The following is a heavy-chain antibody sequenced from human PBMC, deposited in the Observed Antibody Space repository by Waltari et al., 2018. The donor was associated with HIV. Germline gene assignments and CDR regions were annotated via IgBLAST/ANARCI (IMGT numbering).Heavy chain of an antibody. J-gene: IGHJ4*02. Sequence: QVQLVQSGAEVKKPGASVKVSCKASGYTFTGYYMHWVRQAHGQGLEWMGRINPNSGGTNYAQKLQGRVTMTRDTSISTAYMELSRLRSDDTAVYYCARGYYDSSGNPPIDYWGQGTLVTVSS. CDR3: ARGYYDSSGNPPIDY. CDR2: INPNSGGT. V-gene: IGHV1-2*02. D-gene: IGHD3-22*01. CDR1: GYTFTGYY.